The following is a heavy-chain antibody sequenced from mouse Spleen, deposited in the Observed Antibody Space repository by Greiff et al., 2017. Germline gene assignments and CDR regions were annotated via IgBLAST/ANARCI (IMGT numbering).Heavy chain of an antibody. J-gene: IGHJ2*01. CDR3: ARGRQYFDY. V-gene: IGHV7-3*01. CDR1: GFTFTDYY. Sequence: EVKVVESGGGLVQPGGSLSLSCAASGFTFTDYYMSWVRQPPGKALEWLGFIRNKANGYTTEYSASVKGRFTISRDNSQSILYLQMNALRAEDSATYYCARGRQYFDYWGQGTTLTVSS. CDR2: IRNKANGYTT.